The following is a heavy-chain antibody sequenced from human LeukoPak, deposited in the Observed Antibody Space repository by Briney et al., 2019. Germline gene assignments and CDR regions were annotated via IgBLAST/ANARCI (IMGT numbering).Heavy chain of an antibody. Sequence: SGGSLRLSCAASGFTFSIYAMSWVRQAPGKGLEWVSGISGSGDNTYYADSVKGRFTISRDNSKNTLYVQVNSLGTEDTAAYYCAKGSYYDSSGSFYFDYWGQGTLVTVS. D-gene: IGHD3-22*01. CDR1: GFTFSIYA. CDR3: AKGSYYDSSGSFYFDY. V-gene: IGHV3-23*01. CDR2: ISGSGDNT. J-gene: IGHJ4*02.